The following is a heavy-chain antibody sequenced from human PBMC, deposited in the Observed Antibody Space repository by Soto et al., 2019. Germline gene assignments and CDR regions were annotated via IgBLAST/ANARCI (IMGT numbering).Heavy chain of an antibody. CDR1: GFSFSNYG. D-gene: IGHD1-20*01. J-gene: IGHJ4*02. Sequence: QEHLVESGGGVVQPGRSLRLSCAASGFSFSNYGMHWVRQAPGKGLEWVAVISYDGNNKHYADSVKGRFTISRDTSNNTVSLQMHSLRPEDTAVYYCARYNWNGGNDYWGQGTLVTVSS. V-gene: IGHV3-30*03. CDR2: ISYDGNNK. CDR3: ARYNWNGGNDY.